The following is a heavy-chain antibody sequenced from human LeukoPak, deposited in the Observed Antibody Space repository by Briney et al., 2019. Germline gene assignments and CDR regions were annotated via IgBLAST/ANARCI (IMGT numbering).Heavy chain of an antibody. D-gene: IGHD4-23*01. CDR2: IYYSGST. CDR3: ARGRGAPNSYYYYGMDV. Sequence: KSSETLSLTCTVSGGSISSSSYYWGWIRQPPGKGLEWIGSIYYSGSTYYNPSLKSRVTISVDTSKNQFSLKLSSVTAADTAVYYCARGRGAPNSYYYYGMDVWGQGTTVTVSS. CDR1: GGSISSSSYY. V-gene: IGHV4-39*01. J-gene: IGHJ6*02.